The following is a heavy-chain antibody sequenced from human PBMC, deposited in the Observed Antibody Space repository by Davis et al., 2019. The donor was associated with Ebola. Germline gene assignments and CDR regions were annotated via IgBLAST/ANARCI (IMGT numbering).Heavy chain of an antibody. CDR2: INHSGST. CDR1: GGSFSGYY. V-gene: IGHV4-34*01. J-gene: IGHJ4*02. Sequence: SQTLSLTCAVYGGSFSGYYWSWIRQPPGKGLEWIGEINHSGSTNYNPSLKSRVTISVDTSKNQFSLKLSSVTAADTAVYYCARADFYCSGGSCYFPFDYWGQGTLVTVSS. D-gene: IGHD2-15*01. CDR3: ARADFYCSGGSCYFPFDY.